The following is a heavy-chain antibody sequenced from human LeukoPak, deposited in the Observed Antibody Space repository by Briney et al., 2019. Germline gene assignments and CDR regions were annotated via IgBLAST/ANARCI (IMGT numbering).Heavy chain of an antibody. CDR3: ARDGDPIVGATQGMDV. V-gene: IGHV3-53*05. CDR2: IYSGGST. J-gene: IGHJ6*03. D-gene: IGHD1-26*01. CDR1: GFPFSSNY. Sequence: GGSLRPSSAASGFPFSSNYMSWVRRAPGKGLEWCAVIYSGGSTYYAHSVKGRVTLSRDKSKNTLSPRMKSPRAEDTAVYYCARDGDPIVGATQGMDVWGKGTTVTVSS.